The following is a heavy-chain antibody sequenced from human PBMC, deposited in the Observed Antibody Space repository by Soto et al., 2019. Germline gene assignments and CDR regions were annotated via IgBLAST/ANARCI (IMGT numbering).Heavy chain of an antibody. CDR3: ARDRVVAYI. J-gene: IGHJ3*02. CDR1: GFTFSSYW. CDR2: IKQEGSEK. Sequence: VQLVESGGRLVQPGGSLRLSCAASGFTFSSYWMSWVRQAPGKGLEWVANIKQEGSEKYYVDSVKGRFTISRDNAKNSRYLQMNSLRDEYTAVYYCARDRVVAYIWGRGTMVTVSS. V-gene: IGHV3-7*01. D-gene: IGHD2-15*01.